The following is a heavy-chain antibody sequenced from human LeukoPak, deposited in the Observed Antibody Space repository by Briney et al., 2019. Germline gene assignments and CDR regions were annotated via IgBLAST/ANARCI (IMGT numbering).Heavy chain of an antibody. CDR1: GYTFTIYG. CDR3: AREDSRGLGYFDY. D-gene: IGHD3/OR15-3a*01. CDR2: ISAYNGNT. V-gene: IGHV1-18*01. J-gene: IGHJ4*02. Sequence: ASVKVSCKASGYTFTIYGINWVRQAPGQGLEWLGWISAYNGNTDYAQYLQGRVTMTTDTSTSTAYMELRSLRSDDTAVYYCAREDSRGLGYFDYWAQGTLVSVPS.